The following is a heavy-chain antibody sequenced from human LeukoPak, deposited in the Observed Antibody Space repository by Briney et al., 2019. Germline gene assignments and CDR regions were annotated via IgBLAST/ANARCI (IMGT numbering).Heavy chain of an antibody. CDR2: IYSGGST. D-gene: IGHD3-10*01. CDR1: GFTFSSYA. CDR3: ARAITMVRGVPL. J-gene: IGHJ4*02. Sequence: GGSLRLSCAASGFTFSSYAMSWVRQAPGKGLEWVSVIYSGGSTYYADSVKGRFTISRDNSKNTLYLQMNSLRAEDTAVYYCARAITMVRGVPLWGQGTLVTVSS. V-gene: IGHV3-66*01.